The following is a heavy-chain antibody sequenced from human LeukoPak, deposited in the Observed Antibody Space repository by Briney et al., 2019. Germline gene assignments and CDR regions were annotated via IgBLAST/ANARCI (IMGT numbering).Heavy chain of an antibody. CDR1: GFTFSSYS. J-gene: IGHJ4*02. V-gene: IGHV3-48*01. D-gene: IGHD3-3*01. CDR2: ISSSSTI. CDR3: ARDSITIFGVVIN. Sequence: GGSLRLSCAASGFTFSSYSMSWVRQAPGKGLEWVSYISSSSTIYYADSVKGRFTISRDNAKNSVYLQMNSLRAEDTAVYYCARDSITIFGVVINWGQGTLVTVSS.